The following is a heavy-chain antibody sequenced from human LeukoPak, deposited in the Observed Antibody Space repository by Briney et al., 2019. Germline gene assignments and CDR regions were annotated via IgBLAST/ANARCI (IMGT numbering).Heavy chain of an antibody. D-gene: IGHD6-13*01. CDR2: ISYDGSNK. Sequence: GGSLRLSCAASGFTFSSYGMHWVRQAPGKGLEWVAVISYDGSNKYYADSVKGRFTISRDNSKNTLYLQMNSLRAEDTAVYYCASGSWYSPTGYYFDYWGQGTLVTVSS. V-gene: IGHV3-30*03. CDR1: GFTFSSYG. J-gene: IGHJ4*02. CDR3: ASGSWYSPTGYYFDY.